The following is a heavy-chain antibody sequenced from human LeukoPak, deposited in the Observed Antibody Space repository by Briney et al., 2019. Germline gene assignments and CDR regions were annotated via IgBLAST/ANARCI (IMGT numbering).Heavy chain of an antibody. Sequence: SETLSLTCAVYGGSVSGYYWSWIRQPPGKGLEWIAEINHRGISNYNPSLKSRVTISIDPSKNQFSLNLSSLTAADTAVYYCARILVREEVWGQGVLATVSS. D-gene: IGHD3-10*01. V-gene: IGHV4-34*01. CDR1: GGSVSGYY. J-gene: IGHJ4*02. CDR2: INHRGIS. CDR3: ARILVREEV.